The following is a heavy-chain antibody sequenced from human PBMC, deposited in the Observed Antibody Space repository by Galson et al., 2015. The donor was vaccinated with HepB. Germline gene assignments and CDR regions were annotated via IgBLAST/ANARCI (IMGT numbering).Heavy chain of an antibody. CDR3: ARDAVYYFDY. CDR2: IWYDGSNK. D-gene: IGHD6-19*01. V-gene: IGHV3-33*01. CDR1: GFTFSSYG. J-gene: IGHJ4*02. Sequence: SLRLSCAASGFTFSSYGMHWVGQAPGRGLEGVAVIWYDGSNKYYADSVKGRFTISRDNSKNTLYLQMNSLRAEDTAVYYCARDAVYYFDYWGQGTLVTVSS.